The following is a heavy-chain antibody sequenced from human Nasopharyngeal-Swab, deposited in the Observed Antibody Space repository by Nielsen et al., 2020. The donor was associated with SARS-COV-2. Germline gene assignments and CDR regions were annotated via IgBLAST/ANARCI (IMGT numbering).Heavy chain of an antibody. V-gene: IGHV4-34*01. CDR3: ARGVAGVSMIVVVLTGGSYHFDY. Sequence: SETLSLTCAVYGGSFSAYDWSWIRQPPGKGQEWVWEINHSGNTNYNPTLKSRVTISLDTSKNQFSLKRSSVTAADTAVYYCARGVAGVSMIVVVLTGGSYHFDYWGQGTLVTVSS. CDR1: GGSFSAYD. J-gene: IGHJ4*02. D-gene: IGHD3-22*01. CDR2: INHSGNT.